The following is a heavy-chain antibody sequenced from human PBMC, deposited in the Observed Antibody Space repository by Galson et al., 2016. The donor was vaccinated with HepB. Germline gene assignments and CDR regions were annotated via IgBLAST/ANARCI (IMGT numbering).Heavy chain of an antibody. J-gene: IGHJ4*02. V-gene: IGHV1-3*04. CDR3: ARDGGSGWSRLW. Sequence: SAKVSCKASGYTFTSYNVHWVRQAPGQRLEWMGWTNNANGNTEYSQSFQGRVAFTRDTSASTAYMELSSLRSEDTAVYYCARDGGSGWSRLWWGQGTLVAVSS. D-gene: IGHD6-19*01. CDR2: TNNANGNT. CDR1: GYTFTSYN.